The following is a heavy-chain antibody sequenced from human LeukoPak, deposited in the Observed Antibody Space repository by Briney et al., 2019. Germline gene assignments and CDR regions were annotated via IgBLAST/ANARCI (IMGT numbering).Heavy chain of an antibody. Sequence: KTSETLSLTCTVSGGSISSYYWSWIRQPPGKGLEWIGYIYYSGSTNYNPSLKSRVTISVDTSKNQFCLKLSSVTAADTAVYYCARGEIAVAESFDYWGQGTLVTVSS. CDR3: ARGEIAVAESFDY. J-gene: IGHJ4*02. CDR2: IYYSGST. D-gene: IGHD6-19*01. V-gene: IGHV4-59*01. CDR1: GGSISSYY.